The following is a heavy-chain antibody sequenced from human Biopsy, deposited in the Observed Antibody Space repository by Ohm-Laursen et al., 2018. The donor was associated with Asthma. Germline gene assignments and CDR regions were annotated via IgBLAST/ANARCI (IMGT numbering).Heavy chain of an antibody. CDR3: ARGDSSNWSHYYFDY. CDR2: IYSGGTS. Sequence: SLRLSCTASGFAVSRDHIFWVRQAPGKGLGWVSVIYSGGTSHTADSVRGRFTISRDYSENTLYPQMHSLRAEDTAVYYCARGDSSNWSHYYFDYWGQGTLVTVSS. D-gene: IGHD3-22*01. V-gene: IGHV3-53*01. CDR1: GFAVSRDH. J-gene: IGHJ4*02.